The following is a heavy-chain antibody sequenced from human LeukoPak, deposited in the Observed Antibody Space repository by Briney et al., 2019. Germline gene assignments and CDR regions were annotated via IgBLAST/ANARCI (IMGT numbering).Heavy chain of an antibody. Sequence: PGGSLRLSCAASGFTVSSNYMSWVRQAPGKGLEWVSVIYSGGSTYYADSVKGRFTISRDNSKNTLYLQMNSLRAEDTAVYYCARDQGSGSGVFEYWGQGTLVTVSS. J-gene: IGHJ4*02. D-gene: IGHD3-10*01. CDR3: ARDQGSGSGVFEY. CDR1: GFTVSSNY. CDR2: IYSGGST. V-gene: IGHV3-53*01.